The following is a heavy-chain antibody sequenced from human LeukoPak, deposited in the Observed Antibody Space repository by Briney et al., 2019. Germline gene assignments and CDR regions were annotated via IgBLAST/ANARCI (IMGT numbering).Heavy chain of an antibody. CDR1: GGSISSYY. D-gene: IGHD1-1*01. J-gene: IGHJ4*02. Sequence: KPSETLSLTCTVSGGSISSYYWSWIRQPPGKGPEWIGYIYSSGSTNYNPSLKSRVSISVDTSKNQFSLKIFSVTAADTAVYYCGRVRDQLVDYWGQGTLVTVSS. V-gene: IGHV4-59*01. CDR2: IYSSGST. CDR3: GRVRDQLVDY.